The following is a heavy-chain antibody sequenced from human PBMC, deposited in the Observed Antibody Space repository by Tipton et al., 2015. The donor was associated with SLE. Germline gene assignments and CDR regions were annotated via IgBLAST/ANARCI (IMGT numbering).Heavy chain of an antibody. CDR3: ARAQRLGRWFDP. D-gene: IGHD6-25*01. CDR1: GGSFSGYY. J-gene: IGHJ5*02. CDR2: INHSGST. Sequence: GLVKPSETLSLTCAVYGGSFSGYYWSWIRQSPGKGLEWIGEINHSGSTNYNPSLKSRVTISVDTSKKQFSLKVSSVTAADTAVYYCARAQRLGRWFDPWGQGTLVTVSS. V-gene: IGHV4-34*01.